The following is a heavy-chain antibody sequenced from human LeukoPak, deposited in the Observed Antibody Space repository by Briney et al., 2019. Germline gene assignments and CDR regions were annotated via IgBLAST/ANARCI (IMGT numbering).Heavy chain of an antibody. CDR3: AREGIAAPNWFDP. CDR2: ISPFGGST. Sequence: GGTLRLSCAASGFTFSSYGMSWVRQAPGKGLEWVSAISPFGGSTYYADSVKGRFTISRDTSKNTLYLQMNSLRAEDTALYYCAREGIAAPNWFDPWGQGTLVTVSS. J-gene: IGHJ5*02. D-gene: IGHD6-13*01. CDR1: GFTFSSYG. V-gene: IGHV3-23*01.